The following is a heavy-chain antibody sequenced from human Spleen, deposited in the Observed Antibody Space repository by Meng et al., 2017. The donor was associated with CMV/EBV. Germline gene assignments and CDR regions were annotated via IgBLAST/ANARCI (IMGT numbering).Heavy chain of an antibody. CDR2: IYSGGST. D-gene: IGHD3-3*01. V-gene: IGHV3-53*01. J-gene: IGHJ4*02. CDR3: ARAGGGVVIGY. CDR1: GFTFSDYY. Sequence: GGSLRLSCAASGFTFSDYYMSWVRQAPGKGLEWVSVIYSGGSTYYADSVKGRFTISRDNSKNTLYLQMNSLRAEDTAVYYCARAGGGVVIGYWGQGTLVTVSS.